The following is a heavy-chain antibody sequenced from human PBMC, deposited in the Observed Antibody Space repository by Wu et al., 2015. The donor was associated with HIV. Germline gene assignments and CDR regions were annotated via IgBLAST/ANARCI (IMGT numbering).Heavy chain of an antibody. D-gene: IGHD3-22*01. V-gene: IGHV1-69*15. CDR2: IIPIFGTP. CDR1: GGTFSSNA. CDR3: ARGLFPSSSWCQSTDY. Sequence: QVQLVQSGAEVKKPGSSVKVSCKASGGTFSSNAINWVRQAPGQGLEWMGRIIPIFGTPNYAQRFQGRVTITADESTSTVYMEMSSLRSEDTAVYYCARGLFPSSSWCQSTDYWGQGTLVTVSS. J-gene: IGHJ4*02.